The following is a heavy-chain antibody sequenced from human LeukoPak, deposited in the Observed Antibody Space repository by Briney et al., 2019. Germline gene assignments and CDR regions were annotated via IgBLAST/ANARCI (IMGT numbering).Heavy chain of an antibody. CDR3: ARSSYSSSSSV. CDR1: GFTFNTYT. CDR2: ISGSSGII. Sequence: GGSLRLSCAASGFTFNTYTMNWVRQAPGKGLEWVSYISGSSGIIDYADSVRGRITISRDNAKNSLYLQMNSLRAEDTAVYYCARSSYSSSSSVWGQGTMVTVSS. D-gene: IGHD6-6*01. J-gene: IGHJ3*01. V-gene: IGHV3-48*01.